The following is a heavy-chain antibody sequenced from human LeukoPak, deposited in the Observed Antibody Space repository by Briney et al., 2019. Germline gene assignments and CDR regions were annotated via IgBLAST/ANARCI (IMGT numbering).Heavy chain of an antibody. CDR2: IYYSGST. Sequence: LRLSCAASGFTFSDYYMSWIRQPPGKGLEWIGYIYYSGSTNYNPSLKSRLTISVDTSKNQFSLKLSSVTAADTAVYYCARLGYYDSGYLDYWGQGSLVTVSS. J-gene: IGHJ4*02. D-gene: IGHD3-16*01. CDR3: ARLGYYDSGYLDY. V-gene: IGHV4-31*02. CDR1: GFTFSDYY.